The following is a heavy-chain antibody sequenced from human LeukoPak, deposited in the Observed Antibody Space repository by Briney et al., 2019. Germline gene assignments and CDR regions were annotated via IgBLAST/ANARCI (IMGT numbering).Heavy chain of an antibody. J-gene: IGHJ4*02. V-gene: IGHV7-4-1*02. CDR1: GYTFTSYA. D-gene: IGHD3-22*01. CDR3: ARAAHRHYYDSSGYYGY. CDR2: INTNTGNP. Sequence: ASVKVSCKASGYTFTSYAMNWVRQAPGQGLEWMGWINTNTGNPTYAQGFTGRFVFSLDTSVSTAYLQTSSLKAEDTAVYYCARAAHRHYYDSSGYYGYWGQGTLVTVSS.